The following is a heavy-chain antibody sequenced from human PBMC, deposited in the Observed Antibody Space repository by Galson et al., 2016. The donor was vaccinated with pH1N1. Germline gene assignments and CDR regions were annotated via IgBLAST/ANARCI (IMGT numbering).Heavy chain of an antibody. CDR1: GFTFSSYG. V-gene: IGHV3-33*01. D-gene: IGHD2-21*01. CDR2: IWYDGSNK. Sequence: SLRLSCAASGFTFSSYGIHWVRQAPGKGLEWVAVIWYDGSNKYYADSVKGRFTISRDNSKNTLYQQMNTLRSGDTAVYDCARDWRKYCGDYCARFDPWGQGTLVTFSS. CDR3: ARDWRKYCGDYCARFDP. J-gene: IGHJ5*02.